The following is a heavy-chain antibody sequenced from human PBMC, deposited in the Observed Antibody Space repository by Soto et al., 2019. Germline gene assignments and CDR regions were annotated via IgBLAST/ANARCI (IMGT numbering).Heavy chain of an antibody. Sequence: PSETLSLTCAVYGGSFSGYYWSWIRQPPGKGLEWIGEINHSGSTNYNPSLKSRVTISVDTSKNQFSLKLSSVTAADTAVYYCARGIRGYSYGYLGYYYGMDVWGQGTTVTVSS. CDR1: GGSFSGYY. CDR3: ARGIRGYSYGYLGYYYGMDV. CDR2: INHSGST. D-gene: IGHD5-18*01. V-gene: IGHV4-34*01. J-gene: IGHJ6*02.